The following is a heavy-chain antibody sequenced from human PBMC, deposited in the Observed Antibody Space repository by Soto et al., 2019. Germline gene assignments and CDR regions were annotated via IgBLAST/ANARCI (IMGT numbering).Heavy chain of an antibody. CDR1: GFTFSNAW. D-gene: IGHD3-3*01. V-gene: IGHV3-15*07. CDR2: IKSKTDGGTT. CDR3: AKDLIGRVTIFGVVLSGSYYYMDV. Sequence: GGSLRLSCAASGFTFSNAWMNWVRQAPWKGLEWVGRIKSKTDGGTTDYAAPVKGRFTISRDNSKNTLYLQMNSLKTEDTAVYYCAKDLIGRVTIFGVVLSGSYYYMDVWGKGTTVTVSS. J-gene: IGHJ6*03.